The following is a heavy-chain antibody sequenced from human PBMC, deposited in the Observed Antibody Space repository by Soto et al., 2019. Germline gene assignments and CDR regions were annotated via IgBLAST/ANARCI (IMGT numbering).Heavy chain of an antibody. CDR3: AKAVTTVTTTTPPHFDY. J-gene: IGHJ4*02. Sequence: EVQLLESGGGLVQPGGSLRLSCAASGFTFSSYAMSWVRQAPGQGLEWVSAISGSGGSTYYADSVKGRFTISRDNSKNTLYLQMNSLRAEDTAVYYCAKAVTTVTTTTPPHFDYWGQGTLVTVSS. CDR1: GFTFSSYA. V-gene: IGHV3-23*01. D-gene: IGHD4-4*01. CDR2: ISGSGGST.